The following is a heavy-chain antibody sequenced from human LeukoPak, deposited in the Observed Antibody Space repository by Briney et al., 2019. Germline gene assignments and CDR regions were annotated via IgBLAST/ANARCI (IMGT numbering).Heavy chain of an antibody. V-gene: IGHV4-30-4*01. CDR3: ARTSIAARRANAFDI. CDR1: GGSISSGDYY. J-gene: IGHJ3*02. D-gene: IGHD6-6*01. Sequence: SETLSLTCTVSGGSISSGDYYWSWIRQPPGKGLEWIGYIYYSGSTYYNPSLKSRVTISVDTSKNQFSLKLSSVTAADTAVYYCARTSIAARRANAFDIWGQGTMVTVSS. CDR2: IYYSGST.